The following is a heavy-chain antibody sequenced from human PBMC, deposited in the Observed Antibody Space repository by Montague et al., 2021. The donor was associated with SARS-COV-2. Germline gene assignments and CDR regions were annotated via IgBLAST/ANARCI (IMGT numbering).Heavy chain of an antibody. J-gene: IGHJ6*02. D-gene: IGHD6-13*01. V-gene: IGHV4-61*01. Sequence: SETLSLTCTVSGGSISSGSYYWSWIRQPPGKGLEWIGCIYSSGSTNYNPSLKSRVTISLDTSKNQFSLKLNSVTAADTAVYYCARDARGSWYYYGLDVWGQGTTVTVSS. CDR2: IYSSGST. CDR1: GGSISSGSYY. CDR3: ARDARGSWYYYGLDV.